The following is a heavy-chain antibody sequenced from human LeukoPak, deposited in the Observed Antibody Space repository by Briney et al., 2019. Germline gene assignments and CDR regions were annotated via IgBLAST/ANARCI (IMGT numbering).Heavy chain of an antibody. Sequence: SETLSLTCTVSGGSISSYYWSWIRQPAGKGLEWIGRIYTSGSTNYNPSLKSRVTMSVDTSKNQFSLKLSSVTAADTAVYYCARDKQNFWSGYYTYDAFDIWGQGTMVTVSS. J-gene: IGHJ3*02. CDR1: GGSISSYY. CDR2: IYTSGST. V-gene: IGHV4-4*07. D-gene: IGHD3-3*01. CDR3: ARDKQNFWSGYYTYDAFDI.